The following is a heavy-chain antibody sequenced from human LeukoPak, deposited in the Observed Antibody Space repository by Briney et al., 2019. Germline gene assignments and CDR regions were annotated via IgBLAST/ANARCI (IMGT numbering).Heavy chain of an antibody. D-gene: IGHD3-3*01. Sequence: SETLSLTCTVSGGSISTYYWSWIRQPPGKGLEWIGYIYYSGSTNYNPSLKSRVTISVDTSKNQFSLKLSSVTAADTAVYYCARGSYYDFWSGYYTSYYFDYWGQGTLVTVSS. CDR1: GGSISTYY. J-gene: IGHJ4*02. V-gene: IGHV4-59*01. CDR3: ARGSYYDFWSGYYTSYYFDY. CDR2: IYYSGST.